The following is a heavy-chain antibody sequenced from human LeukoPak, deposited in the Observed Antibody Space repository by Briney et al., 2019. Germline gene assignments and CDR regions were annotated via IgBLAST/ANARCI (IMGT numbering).Heavy chain of an antibody. CDR3: AKGYSYGFNYYYYMDV. CDR1: GFTFSNYW. V-gene: IGHV3-74*01. J-gene: IGHJ6*03. CDR2: INSDGINT. D-gene: IGHD5-18*01. Sequence: GGSLRLSCAASGFTFSNYWMHWVRQAPGKGLVWVSRINSDGINTSYADSVKGRFTISRDNAKNTLNLQMNSLRAEDTAVYYCAKGYSYGFNYYYYMDVWGKGTTVTVSS.